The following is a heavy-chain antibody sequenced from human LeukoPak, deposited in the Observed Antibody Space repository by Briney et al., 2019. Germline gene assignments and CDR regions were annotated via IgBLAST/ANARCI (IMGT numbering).Heavy chain of an antibody. D-gene: IGHD5-18*01. Sequence: SETLSLTCAVYGGSFSGYYWSWIRQPPGKGLEWMGEINHSGSTNYNPSLKSRVTISVDTSKNQFSLKLSSVTAADTAVYYCARTLGYSYGLYYFDYWGQGTLVTVSS. CDR3: ARTLGYSYGLYYFDY. J-gene: IGHJ4*02. CDR2: INHSGST. V-gene: IGHV4-34*01. CDR1: GGSFSGYY.